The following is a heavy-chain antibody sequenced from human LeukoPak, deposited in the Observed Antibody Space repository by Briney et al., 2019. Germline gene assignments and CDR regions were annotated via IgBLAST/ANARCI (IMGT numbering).Heavy chain of an antibody. J-gene: IGHJ4*02. CDR1: GDSISSSSYY. V-gene: IGHV4-61*02. CDR3: ARGQEVVAENYFDY. CDR2: IYPSGTT. Sequence: SQTLSLTCTVSGDSISSSSYYWSWIRQPAGKGLEWIGRIYPSGTTNYNPSLKSRVTISVDTSKNQFSLKLRSVTAADTAVYYCARGQEVVAENYFDYWGQGTLVTVSS. D-gene: IGHD5-12*01.